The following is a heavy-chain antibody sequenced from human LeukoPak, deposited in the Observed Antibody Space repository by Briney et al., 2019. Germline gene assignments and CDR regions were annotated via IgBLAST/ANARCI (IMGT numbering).Heavy chain of an antibody. CDR2: IGTDGRT. D-gene: IGHD4-17*01. CDR3: ARVTVRNAFDL. CDR1: GFTFSRHD. Sequence: GGSLRLSCAASGFTFSRHDMHWVRQAPGKGLEWVSAIGTDGRTYYPGSVKGRFAISREDAKSSLFLQMNSLRAGDTAVHYCARVTVRNAFDLWGQGTMVTVSS. V-gene: IGHV3-13*04. J-gene: IGHJ3*01.